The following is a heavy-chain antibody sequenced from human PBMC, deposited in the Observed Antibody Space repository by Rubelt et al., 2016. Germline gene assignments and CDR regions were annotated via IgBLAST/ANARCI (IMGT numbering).Heavy chain of an antibody. D-gene: IGHD6-6*01. J-gene: IGHJ4*02. V-gene: IGHV4-59*08. CDR1: GGSISSYY. CDR3: ARLSSSSGSDY. CDR2: IYFSGST. Sequence: QVQLQESGPGLVKPSETLSLTCTVSGGSISSYYWSWIRQPPGKGLECIGYIYFSGSTNYNPSLESRVTISVDPSKNQFSLKLGAGTAAATAVYYCARLSSSSGSDYWGQGTLVTVSS.